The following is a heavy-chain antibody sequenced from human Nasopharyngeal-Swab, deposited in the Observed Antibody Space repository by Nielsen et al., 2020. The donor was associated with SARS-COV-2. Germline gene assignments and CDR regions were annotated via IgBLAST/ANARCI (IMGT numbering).Heavy chain of an antibody. Sequence: SLKISCAAPRFTFSDYYMARVRQAPGQGPGGGFYINTRGRSTDSADSVKGRFTISRDNANNSLFLQMNSLRGDDTAVYYCAREKGYQVLLDYYYHGLDVWGHGTAVTVSS. J-gene: IGHJ6*02. CDR2: INTRGRST. CDR1: RFTFSDYY. D-gene: IGHD3-10*01. V-gene: IGHV3-11*01. CDR3: AREKGYQVLLDYYYHGLDV.